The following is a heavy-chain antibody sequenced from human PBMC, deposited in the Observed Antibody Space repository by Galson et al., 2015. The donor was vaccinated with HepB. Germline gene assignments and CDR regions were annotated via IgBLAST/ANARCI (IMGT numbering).Heavy chain of an antibody. CDR2: INPRGGST. J-gene: IGHJ6*02. V-gene: IGHV1-46*01. CDR1: GYTFTSYY. D-gene: IGHD3-3*01. Sequence: SVKVSCKASGYTFTSYYMHWVRQAPGQGLEWMGIINPRGGSTSYAQKFQGRVTMTRDTSTSTVYMELSSLRSEDTAVYYCARDVITTYYDFWSGYHYYYYGMDVWGQGTTVTVSS. CDR3: ARDVITTYYDFWSGYHYYYYGMDV.